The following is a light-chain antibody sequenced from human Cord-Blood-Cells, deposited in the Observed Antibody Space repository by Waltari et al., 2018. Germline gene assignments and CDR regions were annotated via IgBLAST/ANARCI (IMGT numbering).Light chain of an antibody. Sequence: SYELTQPPSVSVSPGQPASITCSGDKLGDKYACWYQQKPGQSPVLVIYQDSNRPSGIPERFSGSNSGNTATLTISGTQAMDEADYYCQAWDSSTYVFGTGTKVTVL. J-gene: IGLJ1*01. CDR2: QDS. CDR1: KLGDKY. V-gene: IGLV3-1*01. CDR3: QAWDSSTYV.